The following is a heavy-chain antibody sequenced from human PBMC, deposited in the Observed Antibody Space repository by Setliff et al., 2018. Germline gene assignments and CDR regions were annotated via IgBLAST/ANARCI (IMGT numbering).Heavy chain of an antibody. J-gene: IGHJ3*02. CDR2: INHYGST. V-gene: IGHV4-34*01. CDR3: ARRWNFGPYGSGIHDGFDM. Sequence: PSETLSLTCAVYDGSFSDYYWSWIRQPPGKGLEWIGEINHYGSTKYKSSLKSRVTISVDTSKNQFSLKLNSVTAADTAVYYCARRWNFGPYGSGIHDGFDMWGQRTMVTVSS. CDR1: DGSFSDYY. D-gene: IGHD3-10*01.